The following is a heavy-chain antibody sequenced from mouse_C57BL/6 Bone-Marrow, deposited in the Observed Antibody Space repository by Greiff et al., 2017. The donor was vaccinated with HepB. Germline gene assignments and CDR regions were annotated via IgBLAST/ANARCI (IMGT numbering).Heavy chain of an antibody. J-gene: IGHJ4*01. D-gene: IGHD1-1*01. Sequence: VQLQQSGPELVKPGASVKISCKASGYTFTDYYMNWVKQSPGKSLEWIGDINPNNGGTSYNQKFKGKATLTVDKSSSTAYMELRSLTSEDSAVYYCARIGLVTTVVAPYYYAMDYWGQGTSATVSS. V-gene: IGHV1-26*01. CDR3: ARIGLVTTVVAPYYYAMDY. CDR2: INPNNGGT. CDR1: GYTFTDYY.